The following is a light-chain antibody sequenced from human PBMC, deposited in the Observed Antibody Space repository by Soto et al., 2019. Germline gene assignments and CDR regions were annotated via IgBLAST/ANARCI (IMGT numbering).Light chain of an antibody. V-gene: IGLV1-40*01. Sequence: QSVLTQPPSVSGAPGQRVTISCTGSSSNIGAGYDVKWYQQLPGTAPKLLIYGNSHRPSGVPVRFSGSKSGTSASLAITGLQAEDEADYYCQSYDSSLSGWVFGGGTKLTVL. CDR1: SSNIGAGYD. CDR2: GNS. J-gene: IGLJ3*02. CDR3: QSYDSSLSGWV.